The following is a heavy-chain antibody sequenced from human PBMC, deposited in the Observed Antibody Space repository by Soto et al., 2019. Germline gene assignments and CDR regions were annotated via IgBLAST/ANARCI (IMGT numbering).Heavy chain of an antibody. V-gene: IGHV3-23*01. Sequence: PGGSLRLSCAASGFTFSSYAMSWVRQAPGKGLEWVSTISGSGGSTYYPDSVKGRFTISRDNSKNTLYLQMNSLRADDTAVYYCAEDGANFGEFSYWGQGTLVTVSS. CDR3: AEDGANFGEFSY. CDR1: GFTFSSYA. CDR2: ISGSGGST. D-gene: IGHD3-10*01. J-gene: IGHJ4*02.